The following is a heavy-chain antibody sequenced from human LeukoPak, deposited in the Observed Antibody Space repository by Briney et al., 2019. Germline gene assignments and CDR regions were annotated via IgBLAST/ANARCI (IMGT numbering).Heavy chain of an antibody. V-gene: IGHV3-66*01. CDR1: GFTVSSNY. Sequence: GGSLRLSCAASGFTVSSNYMSWVRQAPGKGLEWVSVIYSGGSTYYADSVKGRFTMSRDNSKNTLYLQMNSRRAEYTAVYYCARETVYSSSPNDYWGQGTLVTVSS. D-gene: IGHD6-6*01. CDR3: ARETVYSSSPNDY. CDR2: IYSGGST. J-gene: IGHJ4*02.